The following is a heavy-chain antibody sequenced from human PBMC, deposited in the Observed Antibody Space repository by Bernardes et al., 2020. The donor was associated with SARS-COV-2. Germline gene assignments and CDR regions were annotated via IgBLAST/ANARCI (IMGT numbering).Heavy chain of an antibody. CDR2: IYPRDSDT. J-gene: IGHJ4*02. V-gene: IGHV5-51*01. CDR1: GFDFTNYW. D-gene: IGHD3-10*01. Sequence: GESLMISCEGFGFDFTNYWIGWVRQMPGKGLEWMGIIYPRDSDTRYSPSFQGQVTISADKSISTAYLQWRSLKSSDTATYYCARQPSLVRGITAFDSWGQGTVVTVSS. CDR3: ARQPSLVRGITAFDS.